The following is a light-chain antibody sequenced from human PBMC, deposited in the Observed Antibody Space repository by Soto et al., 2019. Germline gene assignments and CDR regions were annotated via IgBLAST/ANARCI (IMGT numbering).Light chain of an antibody. CDR3: YSPDSSGGI. V-gene: IGLV3-10*01. CDR2: EDT. CDR1: AFPKKY. J-gene: IGLJ2*01. Sequence: SYELTQPPSLSVSPGQTARITCSGDAFPKKYAYWYQQRSGQAPVLVIYEDTKRPSEIPERFSGSSSGTTATLTISGAHVEDEGDYFCYSPDSSGGIFGGGTKVTVL.